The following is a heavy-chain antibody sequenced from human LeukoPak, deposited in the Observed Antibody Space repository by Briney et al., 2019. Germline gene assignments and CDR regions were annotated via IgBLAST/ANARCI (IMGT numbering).Heavy chain of an antibody. CDR2: LDPNDGET. CDR1: GYTLSELS. Sequence: ALVKVSCKVSGYTLSELSIHWVRQAPGKGLEWVGGLDPNDGETIYAQKFQGRVIMTEDTSTDTAYMELSSLRSEDTAVFYCAASFLRFSPDFDYWGQGTLVTVSS. J-gene: IGHJ4*02. CDR3: AASFLRFSPDFDY. V-gene: IGHV1-24*01. D-gene: IGHD3-3*01.